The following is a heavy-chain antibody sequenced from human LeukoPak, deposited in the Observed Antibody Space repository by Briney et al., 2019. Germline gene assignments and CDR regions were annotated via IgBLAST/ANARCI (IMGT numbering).Heavy chain of an antibody. CDR1: GGSISSSSYY. Sequence: PSETLSLTCTVSGGSISSSSYYWGWIRQPPGKGLEWIGSIYYSGSTYYNPSLKSRVTISVDTSKNQFSLKLSSVTAADTAVYYCARLSGYCSSTSCPYYYYYMDVWGKGTTVTVSS. CDR3: ARLSGYCSSTSCPYYYYYMDV. D-gene: IGHD2-2*01. J-gene: IGHJ6*03. V-gene: IGHV4-39*01. CDR2: IYYSGST.